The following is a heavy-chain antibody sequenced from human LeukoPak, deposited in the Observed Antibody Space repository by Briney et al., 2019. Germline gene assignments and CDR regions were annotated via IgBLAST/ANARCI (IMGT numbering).Heavy chain of an antibody. CDR1: GGSISSSY. CDR3: ARQEYGNYGRAYYFVY. D-gene: IGHD4-11*01. J-gene: IGHJ4*02. CDR2: IYYSGGT. V-gene: IGHV4-59*08. Sequence: PSETLSLTCTVSGGSISSSYWTWVRQPPGKGLEWVGNIYYSGGTNYNPSLKSRVTISVDTSKSHFSPKLSSVTAADTAVYYCARQEYGNYGRAYYFVYWGQGTVVTVSS.